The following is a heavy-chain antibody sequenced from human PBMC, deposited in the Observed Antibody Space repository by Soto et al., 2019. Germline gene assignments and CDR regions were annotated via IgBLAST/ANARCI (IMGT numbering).Heavy chain of an antibody. CDR3: AKGFSGSRFSSLHY. Sequence: GGSLRLSCAASGFTFGNYAMTWVRQAPGKGLEWVSVITGKSDVINYADSVRGRLTISRDNSKNTLFLQMNNLRAEDTALYYCAKGFSGSRFSSLHYWGQGALVTVSS. V-gene: IGHV3-23*01. J-gene: IGHJ4*02. CDR2: ITGKSDVI. D-gene: IGHD2-15*01. CDR1: GFTFGNYA.